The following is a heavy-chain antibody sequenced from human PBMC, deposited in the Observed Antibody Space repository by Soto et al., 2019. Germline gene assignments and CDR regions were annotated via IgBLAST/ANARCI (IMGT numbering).Heavy chain of an antibody. CDR3: AHRILRTVFGLVTTTASYFDF. CDR1: GFSLTTSGVG. CDR2: IYWDVDK. D-gene: IGHD3-3*01. J-gene: IGHJ4*02. Sequence: QITLNESGPTVVKPAETLTLTCTFSGFSLTTSGVGVGWIRQSPGKAPEWLALIYWDVDKRYSASLKNRLTITKDTSKNQVVLTMASVDPADTATYYCAHRILRTVFGLVTTTASYFDFWGQGTPVVVSS. V-gene: IGHV2-5*02.